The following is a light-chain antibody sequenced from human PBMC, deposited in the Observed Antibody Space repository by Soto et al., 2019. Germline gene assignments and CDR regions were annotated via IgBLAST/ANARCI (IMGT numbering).Light chain of an antibody. Sequence: EIVMTQSPATLSVSPGERATLSCRASQSVGSFLAWYQQKPGQAPRLLIYGASTRATGIPARFSGSGSGTEFTLTISSLQSEDFAVYYCQQYNNWPPYTFGQGTTLEIK. CDR3: QQYNNWPPYT. V-gene: IGKV3-15*01. J-gene: IGKJ2*01. CDR1: QSVGSF. CDR2: GAS.